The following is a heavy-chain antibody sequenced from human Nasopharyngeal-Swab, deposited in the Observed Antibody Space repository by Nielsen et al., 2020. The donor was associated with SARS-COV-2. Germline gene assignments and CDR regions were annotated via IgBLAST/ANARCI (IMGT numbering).Heavy chain of an antibody. Sequence: ASSQISCYASGYSLTELAVNWLGHAPGKGLEWMGGFAPDDAETHYAQKFQGRVTMTEDTSTDTAYMELRSLRSEDTAMYYCAIGPVTKNNWFDPWGQGTLVVVSS. CDR1: GYSLTELA. D-gene: IGHD4-17*01. CDR3: AIGPVTKNNWFDP. J-gene: IGHJ5*02. V-gene: IGHV1-24*01. CDR2: FAPDDAET.